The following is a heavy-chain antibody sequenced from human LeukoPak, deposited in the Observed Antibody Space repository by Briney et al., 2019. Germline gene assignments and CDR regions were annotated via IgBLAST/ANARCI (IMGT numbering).Heavy chain of an antibody. D-gene: IGHD6-13*01. V-gene: IGHV4-34*01. CDR3: ARSYSSSWSWFDP. CDR2: INHSGST. Sequence: PSETLSLTCAVYGGSFSGYYWSWIRQPPGKGLEWIGEINHSGSTNYNPSLKSRVTISVDTSKNQFSLKLSSVTAADTAVHYCARSYSSSWSWFDPWGQGTLVTVSS. J-gene: IGHJ5*02. CDR1: GGSFSGYY.